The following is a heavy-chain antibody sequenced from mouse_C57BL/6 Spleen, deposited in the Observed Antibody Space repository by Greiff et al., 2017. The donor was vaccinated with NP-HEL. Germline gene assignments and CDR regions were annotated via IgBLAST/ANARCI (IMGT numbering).Heavy chain of an antibody. J-gene: IGHJ4*01. D-gene: IGHD2-4*01. CDR1: GFNIKDYY. CDR2: IDPEDGET. V-gene: IGHV14-2*01. Sequence: DVHLVESGAELVKPGASVKLSCTASGFNIKDYYMHWVKQRTEQGLEWIGRIDPEDGETKYAPKFQGKATITADTSSNTAYLQLSSLTSEDTAVYYCARCDYDGVYYAMDYWGQGTSVTVSS. CDR3: ARCDYDGVYYAMDY.